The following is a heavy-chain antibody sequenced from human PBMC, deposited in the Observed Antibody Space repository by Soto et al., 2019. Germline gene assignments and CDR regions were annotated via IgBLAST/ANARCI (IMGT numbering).Heavy chain of an antibody. CDR1: GFTFSRYE. Sequence: QPGGSLRLSCAASGFTFSRYEMNWVRQAPGKGLEWVSYISSSGSTLYYADSVKGRFTISRDNAKNSLYLQMNSLRAEDTAVYHCASGITGNLASVYFHYWGQGTLVTVSS. CDR3: ASGITGNLASVYFHY. CDR2: ISSSGSTL. V-gene: IGHV3-48*03. J-gene: IGHJ4*02. D-gene: IGHD1-20*01.